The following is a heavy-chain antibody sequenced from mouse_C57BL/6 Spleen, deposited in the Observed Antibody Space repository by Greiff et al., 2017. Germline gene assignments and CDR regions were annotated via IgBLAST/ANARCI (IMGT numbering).Heavy chain of an antibody. V-gene: IGHV1-69*01. CDR2: IDPSDSYT. D-gene: IGHD1-1*01. CDR1: GYTFTSYW. J-gene: IGHJ2*01. Sequence: QVQLQQPGAELVMPGASVKLSCKASGYTFTSYWMHWVKQRPGQGLEWIGEIDPSDSYTNYNQKFKGKSTLTVDKSSSTAYMQLRSLTSEDSAVYCCARGGHYYGSSFDYWGQGTTLTVSS. CDR3: ARGGHYYGSSFDY.